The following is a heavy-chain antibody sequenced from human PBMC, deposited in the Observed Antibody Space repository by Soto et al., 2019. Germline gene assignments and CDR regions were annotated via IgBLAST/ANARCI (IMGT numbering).Heavy chain of an antibody. D-gene: IGHD6-13*01. CDR1: GFTFSSYA. J-gene: IGHJ5*02. V-gene: IGHV3-23*01. CDR3: AKHRLSKAAAGTRLFDP. CDR2: ISGSGGST. Sequence: PGGSLRLSCAASGFTFSSYAMSWVRQAPGKGLEWVSAISGSGGSTYYADSVKGRFTISRDNSKNTLYLQMNSLRAEDTAVYYYAKHRLSKAAAGTRLFDPWGQGTLVTVSS.